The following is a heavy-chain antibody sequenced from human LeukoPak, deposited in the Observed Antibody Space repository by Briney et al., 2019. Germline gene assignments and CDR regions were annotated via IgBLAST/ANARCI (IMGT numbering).Heavy chain of an antibody. J-gene: IGHJ6*03. CDR2: IYSGGST. CDR3: ARSIAAAGIPYYYYYMDV. D-gene: IGHD6-13*01. CDR1: GFTFSSYW. Sequence: GGSLRLSCAASGFTFSSYWMSWVRQAPGKGLEWVSVIYSGGSTYYADSVKGRFTISRDNSKNTLYLQMNSLRAEDTAVYYCARSIAAAGIPYYYYYMDVWGKGTTVTISS. V-gene: IGHV3-66*01.